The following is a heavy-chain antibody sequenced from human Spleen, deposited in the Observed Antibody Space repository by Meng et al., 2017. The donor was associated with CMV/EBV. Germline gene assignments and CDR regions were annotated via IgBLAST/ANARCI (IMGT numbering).Heavy chain of an antibody. D-gene: IGHD6-13*01. CDR1: GFTFSSYG. J-gene: IGHJ4*02. Sequence: GGSLRLSCAASGFTFSSYGMHWVRQAPGKGLEWVSFIRSDGSYKYYTDSVKGRFTISRDNSKNTLYLQMNSLRAEDTAVYYCAKGYSSSRGRFDYWGQGTLVTVSS. V-gene: IGHV3-30*02. CDR3: AKGYSSSRGRFDY. CDR2: IRSDGSYK.